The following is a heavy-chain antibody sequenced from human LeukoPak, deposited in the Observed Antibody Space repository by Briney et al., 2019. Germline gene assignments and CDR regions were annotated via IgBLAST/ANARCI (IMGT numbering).Heavy chain of an antibody. V-gene: IGHV3-23*01. D-gene: IGHD3-16*02. Sequence: GGSLRLSCAVSGFTFSNYAMNWVRQAPEKGLEWVSTIHGGGDVTYYADSVKGRFTISRDNSRDTLYLQMNSLRAEDTAVYYCAKALSSSFYYFDLGGRGTLVTVSS. CDR3: AKALSSSFYYFDL. CDR2: IHGGGDVT. CDR1: GFTFSNYA. J-gene: IGHJ2*01.